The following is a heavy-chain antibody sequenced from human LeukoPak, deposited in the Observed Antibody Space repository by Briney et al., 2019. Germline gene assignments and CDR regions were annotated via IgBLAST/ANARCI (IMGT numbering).Heavy chain of an antibody. V-gene: IGHV3-23*01. CDR2: LSGSGGST. CDR1: GFIFSRHG. D-gene: IGHD3-3*01. CDR3: ARASDFAVYYAMDV. J-gene: IGHJ6*02. Sequence: TGGSLRLSCAASGFIFSRHGMSWVRQAPGKGLEWVSGLSGSGGSTYYADSVKGRFTISRDNSKNTLYLQMNSLRAEDTAVYYCARASDFAVYYAMDVWGQGTTVTVSS.